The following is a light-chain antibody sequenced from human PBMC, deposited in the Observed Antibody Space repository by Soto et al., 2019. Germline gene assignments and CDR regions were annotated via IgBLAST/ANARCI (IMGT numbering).Light chain of an antibody. J-gene: IGKJ1*01. CDR3: QQYESPPRT. CDR2: GAS. Sequence: EIVLTQSPGTLSLSPGKRVTLSCRASQSISSTYLAWYHQKPGQAPRLLIYGASSRATGIPDRFRGSGSGTDFTLTISRLEPEDFAVYSCQQYESPPRTFGQGTKVEVQ. CDR1: QSISSTY. V-gene: IGKV3-20*01.